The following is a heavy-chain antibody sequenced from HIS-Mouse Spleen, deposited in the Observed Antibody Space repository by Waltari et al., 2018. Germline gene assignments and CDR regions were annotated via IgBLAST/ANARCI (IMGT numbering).Heavy chain of an antibody. CDR2: IYTSGST. CDR3: ARDFHDFWSGYYGGDKKHDAFDI. CDR1: GGSISSYY. Sequence: QVQLQESGPGLVKPSETLSLTCTVPGGSISSYYWSWIRQPAGKGLGRLGRIYTSGSTNYNPSLKSRVTMSVDTSKNQFSLKLSSVTAADTAVYYCARDFHDFWSGYYGGDKKHDAFDIWGQGTMVTVSS. V-gene: IGHV4-4*07. D-gene: IGHD3-3*01. J-gene: IGHJ3*02.